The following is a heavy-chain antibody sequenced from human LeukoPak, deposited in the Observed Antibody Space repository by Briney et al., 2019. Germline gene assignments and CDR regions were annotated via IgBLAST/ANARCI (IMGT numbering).Heavy chain of an antibody. V-gene: IGHV4-39*01. D-gene: IGHD6-13*01. J-gene: IGHJ4*02. CDR3: ARHRIVEAGTIDY. CDR2: RCYRGRN. CDR1: GGSISIIGYY. Sequence: ETLSLTCTVSGGSISIIGYYWGRIRQPPGKVLVWIGSRCYRGRNYYNPSPTSHVTISVDKSQNQFALKLSSVTGADTAVCYCARHRIVEAGTIDYWGQGNLVSVSS.